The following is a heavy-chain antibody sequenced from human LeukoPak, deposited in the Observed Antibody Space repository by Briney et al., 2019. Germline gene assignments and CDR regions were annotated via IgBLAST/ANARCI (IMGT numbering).Heavy chain of an antibody. CDR3: ARGGGAARLFDY. D-gene: IGHD6-6*01. CDR1: GFTFSTYA. Sequence: PGGSLRLSCSASGFTFSTYAMHWVRQAPGKGLEYVSSVSSNVYSTYYADSVKGRFTISRHNSMNTLYLQMNSLRTEDTAVYYCARGGGAARLFDYWGQGTLVTVSS. V-gene: IGHV3-64*04. CDR2: VSSNVYST. J-gene: IGHJ4*02.